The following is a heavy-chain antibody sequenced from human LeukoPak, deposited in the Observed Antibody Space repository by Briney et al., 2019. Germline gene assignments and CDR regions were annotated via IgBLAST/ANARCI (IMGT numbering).Heavy chain of an antibody. CDR3: ARVSRYYYDSSGYYPGGNYFDY. CDR2: IYYSGST. V-gene: IGHV4-31*03. D-gene: IGHD3-22*01. Sequence: PSQTLSLTCTVSGGSISSGGYYWSWIRQHPGKGLEWIGYIYYSGSTYYNPSLKSRVTIPVDTSKNQFSLKLSSVTAADTAVYYCARVSRYYYDSSGYYPGGNYFDYWGQGTLVTVSS. J-gene: IGHJ4*02. CDR1: GGSISSGGYY.